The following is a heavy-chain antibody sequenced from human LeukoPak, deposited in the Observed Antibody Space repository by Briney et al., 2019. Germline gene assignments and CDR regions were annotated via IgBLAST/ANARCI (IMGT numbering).Heavy chain of an antibody. CDR3: ARPFRGVSASSLDY. CDR1: GGTFSSYA. J-gene: IGHJ4*02. CDR2: IIPIFGTA. D-gene: IGHD3-10*01. V-gene: IGHV1-69*13. Sequence: SVKVSCKASGGTFSSYAISWVRQAPGQGLEWMGGIIPIFGTANYAQKFQGRVTITADESTSTAYMELSSLRSEDTAVYYCARPFRGVSASSLDYWGQGTLVTVSS.